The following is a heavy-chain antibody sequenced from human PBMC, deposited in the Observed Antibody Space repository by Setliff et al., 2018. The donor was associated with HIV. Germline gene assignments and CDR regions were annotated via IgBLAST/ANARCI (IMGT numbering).Heavy chain of an antibody. V-gene: IGHV3-15*01. CDR1: GFTFSNAW. CDR3: TTEGYSYGHHAFDI. Sequence: GGSLRLSCAASGFTFSNAWMSWVRQAPGKGLEWVGRIKSKNNGGTTDYPAPVKGRFTISRDDSKNTLYLQMNSLKSEDTAVYYWTTEGYSYGHHAFDIWGQGTMVTVSS. J-gene: IGHJ3*02. D-gene: IGHD5-18*01. CDR2: IKSKNNGGTT.